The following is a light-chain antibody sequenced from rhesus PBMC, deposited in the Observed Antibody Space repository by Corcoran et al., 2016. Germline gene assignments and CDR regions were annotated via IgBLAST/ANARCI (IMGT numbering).Light chain of an antibody. CDR3: LQESSWPLT. J-gene: IGKJ4*01. V-gene: IGKV3-35*01. CDR2: DAS. Sequence: EIVMTQSPATLSVSPGERATLSCRASQSVSSYLAWYQQKPGQTPRLLIYDASNRATGTPARFRCSGSGADFTLSIRGLEPADVGVYYCLQESSWPLTFGGGTNVEIK. CDR1: QSVSSY.